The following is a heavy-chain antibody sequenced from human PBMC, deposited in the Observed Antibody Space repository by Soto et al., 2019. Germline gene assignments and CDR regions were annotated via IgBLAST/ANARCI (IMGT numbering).Heavy chain of an antibody. J-gene: IGHJ6*02. CDR3: TTDGSSWYDYYYGMDV. CDR2: IKSKTDGGTT. Sequence: VGSLRLSCAASGFTFSNAWMSWVRQAPGKGLEWVGRIKSKTDGGTTDYAAPVKGRFTISRDDSKNTLYLQMNSLKTEDTAVYYCTTDGSSWYDYYYGMDVWGQGTTVTVSS. CDR1: GFTFSNAW. D-gene: IGHD6-13*01. V-gene: IGHV3-15*01.